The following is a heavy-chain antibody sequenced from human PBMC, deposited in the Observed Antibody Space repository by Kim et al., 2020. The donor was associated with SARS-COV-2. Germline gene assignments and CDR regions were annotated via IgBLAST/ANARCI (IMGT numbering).Heavy chain of an antibody. CDR2: ISGSSTYT. Sequence: GGSLRLSCAASGFTFSDYYMSWIRQAPGKGLEWVSCISGSSTYTNYADSVKGRFTISTDNAKNSLYLQMNSLRAEDTAVYYCARRYSSSSPFDNWGQGTLVTVSS. D-gene: IGHD6-6*01. V-gene: IGHV3-11*03. J-gene: IGHJ4*02. CDR3: ARRYSSSSPFDN. CDR1: GFTFSDYY.